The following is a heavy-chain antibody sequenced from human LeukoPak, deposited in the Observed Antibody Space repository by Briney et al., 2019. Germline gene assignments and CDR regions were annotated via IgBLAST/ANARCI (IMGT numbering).Heavy chain of an antibody. J-gene: IGHJ6*02. CDR3: ARDIPSAFSGTYVDV. Sequence: SETLSLTCTVSDASIRNNYWSWIRQPAGKGLERIGRIYTSGTTTYNPSLESRVTMSVDTSKNQFSLNLSSVTAADTAVYYCARDIPSAFSGTYVDVWGQGTTVTVSS. D-gene: IGHD1-26*01. V-gene: IGHV4-4*07. CDR2: IYTSGTT. CDR1: DASIRNNY.